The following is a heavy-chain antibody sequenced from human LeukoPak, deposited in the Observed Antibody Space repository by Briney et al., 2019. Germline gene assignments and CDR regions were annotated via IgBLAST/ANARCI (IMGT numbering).Heavy chain of an antibody. J-gene: IGHJ5*02. CDR1: GGSFSDHY. CDR2: INHSGST. D-gene: IGHD4-17*01. V-gene: IGHV4-34*09. Sequence: SETLSLTCAVYGGSFSDHYWSWICQTPSKGLEWIGEINHSGSTTYNPSLKSRVTISVDTSKNQFSLKLSSVTAADTAVYYCARDDYGDEDVPWGQGTLVTVSS. CDR3: ARDDYGDEDVP.